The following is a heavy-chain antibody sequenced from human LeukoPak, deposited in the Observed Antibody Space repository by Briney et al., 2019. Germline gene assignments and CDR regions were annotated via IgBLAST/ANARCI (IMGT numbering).Heavy chain of an antibody. J-gene: IGHJ4*02. V-gene: IGHV4-61*02. CDR3: AGEYYYDSSGYQPFDY. CDR2: IYTSGST. Sequence: SQTLSLTCTVSGGSISSGSYYWSWIRQPAGKGLEWIGRIYTSGSTNYNPSLKSRVTISVDTSKNQFSLKLSSVTAADTAVYYCAGEYYYDSSGYQPFDYWGQGTLVTVSS. D-gene: IGHD3-22*01. CDR1: GGSISSGSYY.